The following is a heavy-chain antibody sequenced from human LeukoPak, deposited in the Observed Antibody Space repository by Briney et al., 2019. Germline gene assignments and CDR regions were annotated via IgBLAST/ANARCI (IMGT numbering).Heavy chain of an antibody. V-gene: IGHV4-39*07. CDR2: ISYSGST. J-gene: IGHJ6*03. D-gene: IGHD3-3*01. CDR3: ARGIERLTIFGVVYYYYYYMDV. CDR1: GGSISSYY. Sequence: SETLSLTCTVSGGSISSYYWGWIRQPPGKGLEWIGSISYSGSTYYNPSLKSRVTIFADTSKNLFSLKLSSVTAADTAVYYCARGIERLTIFGVVYYYYYYMDVWGKGTTVAVSS.